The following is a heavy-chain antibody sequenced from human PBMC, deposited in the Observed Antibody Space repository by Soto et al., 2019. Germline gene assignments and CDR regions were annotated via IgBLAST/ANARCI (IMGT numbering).Heavy chain of an antibody. V-gene: IGHV1-2*02. J-gene: IGHJ4*02. CDR2: INPNSGGT. CDR3: ARDLPYYDYVWGSYPQKDQIVNDY. Sequence: ASVKVSCKASGYTFTGYYMHWVRQAPGQGLEWMGWINPNSGGTNYAQKFQGRVTMTRDTAISTAYMELSRLRSDDTAVYYCARDLPYYDYVWGSYPQKDQIVNDYWGQGTLVTVSS. CDR1: GYTFTGYY. D-gene: IGHD3-16*02.